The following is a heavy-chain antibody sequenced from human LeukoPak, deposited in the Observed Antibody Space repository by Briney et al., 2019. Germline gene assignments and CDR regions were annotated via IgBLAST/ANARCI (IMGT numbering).Heavy chain of an antibody. V-gene: IGHV3-30*18. Sequence: PGRSLRLSCAASGFTFSSYGMHWVRQAPGKGLEWVAVISYDGSNKYYADSVKGRFTISRDNSKSTLYLQMNSLRAEDTAVYYCAKGSRNYYGSGSYLGYWGQGTLVTVSS. CDR3: AKGSRNYYGSGSYLGY. CDR1: GFTFSSYG. CDR2: ISYDGSNK. D-gene: IGHD3-10*01. J-gene: IGHJ4*02.